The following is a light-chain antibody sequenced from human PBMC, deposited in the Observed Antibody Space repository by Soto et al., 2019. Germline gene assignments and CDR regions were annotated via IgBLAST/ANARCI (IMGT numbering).Light chain of an antibody. J-gene: IGLJ3*02. CDR1: SSDVGNYNF. Sequence: QSVLTQPRSVSGSPGQSVTISCAGTSSDVGNYNFVSWYQQHPGKAPKVMIYDVTKRPSGVPDRFSGSKSGNTASLTISGLQAEDEGDYYCCSYADSNTYWVFGGGTKVTVL. CDR3: CSYADSNTYWV. V-gene: IGLV2-11*01. CDR2: DVT.